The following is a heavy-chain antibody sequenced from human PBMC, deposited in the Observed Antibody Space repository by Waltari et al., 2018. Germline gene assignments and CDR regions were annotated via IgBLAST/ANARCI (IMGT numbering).Heavy chain of an antibody. CDR2: ISYDGSNK. CDR1: GFTFRSYS. Sequence: QVQLVESGGGVVQPGRSLRLSCAASGFTFRSYSLHWVRQAPGKGLEWVAVISYDGSNKYYADSVKRRFTISRDNSKNTLYLQMNSLRAEDTAVYYCARTGFSSSWPHDYWGQGTLVTVSS. J-gene: IGHJ4*02. D-gene: IGHD6-13*01. V-gene: IGHV3-30*01. CDR3: ARTGFSSSWPHDY.